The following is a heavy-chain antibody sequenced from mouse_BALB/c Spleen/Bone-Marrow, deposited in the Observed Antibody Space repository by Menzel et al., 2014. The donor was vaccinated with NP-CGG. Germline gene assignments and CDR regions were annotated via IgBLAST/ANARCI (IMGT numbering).Heavy chain of an antibody. D-gene: IGHD2-1*01. Sequence: EGQVVESGPSLVKPSQTLSLTCSVTGDSITSGYWNWIRKFPGSKLEYMGHISYSGSTYYNPSLKSRISITRDTSKNQFYLQLDCVTTEDTATYYCARRDYGKHFNVWGAGTPGTVSS. J-gene: IGHJ1*01. CDR1: GDSITSGY. V-gene: IGHV3-8*02. CDR3: ARRDYGKHFNV. CDR2: ISYSGST.